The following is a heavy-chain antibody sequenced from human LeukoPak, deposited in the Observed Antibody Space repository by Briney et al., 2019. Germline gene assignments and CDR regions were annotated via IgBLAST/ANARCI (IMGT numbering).Heavy chain of an antibody. D-gene: IGHD4-17*01. CDR2: IRGSDGST. J-gene: IGHJ4*02. V-gene: IGHV3-23*01. CDR3: AKDVYGDYGGLDY. CDR1: GCPFSTYA. Sequence: PGGSLRLSCAASGCPFSTYAMNWVRQAPGKGLEWVSSIRGSDGSTYYADSVKGRFAISRDNSKNTLYLQMNSLRAEDTAVYYCAKDVYGDYGGLDYWGQGTLVTVSS.